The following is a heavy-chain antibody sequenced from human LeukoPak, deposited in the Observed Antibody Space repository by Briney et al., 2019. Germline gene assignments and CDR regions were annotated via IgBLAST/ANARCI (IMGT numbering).Heavy chain of an antibody. D-gene: IGHD3-9*01. J-gene: IGHJ5*01. CDR2: IKGDGSHT. CDR1: GFTFSNHW. V-gene: IGHV3-74*01. Sequence: GGSLRLSCAASGFTFSNHWMHWVRQAPGKGLVWVSRIKGDGSHTIYADSVKGRFTISRDNAKNTLYLQMRSLRAEDTAVYYCVRDWDHFDFDSWGQGTLVTVSS. CDR3: VRDWDHFDFDS.